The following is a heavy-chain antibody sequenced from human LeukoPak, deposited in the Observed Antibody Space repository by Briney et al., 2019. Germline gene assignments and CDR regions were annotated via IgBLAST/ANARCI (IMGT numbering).Heavy chain of an antibody. V-gene: IGHV4-39*07. J-gene: IGHJ4*02. CDR2: IYYSGST. Sequence: PSETLSLTCTVSGGSISSSSYYWGWIRQPPGKGLEWIGSIYYSGSTYYNPSLKSRVTISVDTSKNQFSLKLSSVTAADTAVYYCAREALLYGSGRNTLDYWGQGTLVTVSS. D-gene: IGHD3-10*01. CDR1: GGSISSSSYY. CDR3: AREALLYGSGRNTLDY.